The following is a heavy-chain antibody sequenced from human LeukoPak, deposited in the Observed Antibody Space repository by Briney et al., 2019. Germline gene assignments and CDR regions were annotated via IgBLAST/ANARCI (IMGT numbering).Heavy chain of an antibody. CDR2: IYYSGST. CDR3: ARATRAVCSSTSCYTYYFDY. Sequence: SETLSLTCTVSGGSISSYYWSWIRQPPGKGLEWIGYIYYSGSTNYNPSLKSRVTISVDTSKNRFSLKLSSVTAADTAVYYCARATRAVCSSTSCYTYYFDYWGQGTLVTVSS. J-gene: IGHJ4*02. V-gene: IGHV4-59*01. D-gene: IGHD2-2*02. CDR1: GGSISSYY.